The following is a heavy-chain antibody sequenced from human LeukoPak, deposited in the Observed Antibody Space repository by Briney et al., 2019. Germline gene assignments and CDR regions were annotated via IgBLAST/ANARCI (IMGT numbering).Heavy chain of an antibody. J-gene: IGHJ3*02. D-gene: IGHD7-27*01. Sequence: PGGSLRVSCAASGFTLDDYGMSWVRQAPGKGLEWVSGITWNGGITAYADSVKGRFTISRDNAKNSLYLQMNSLRIEDTALYYCARDRLSGDAFDIWGQGTMVTVSS. V-gene: IGHV3-20*04. CDR1: GFTLDDYG. CDR2: ITWNGGIT. CDR3: ARDRLSGDAFDI.